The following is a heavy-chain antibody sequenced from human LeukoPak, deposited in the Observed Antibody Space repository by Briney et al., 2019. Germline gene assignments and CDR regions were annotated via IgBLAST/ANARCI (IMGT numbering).Heavy chain of an antibody. Sequence: GGSLRLSCAASGFTFSSNYMSWVRQAPGKGLEWVSVIYSGGSTYYADSVKGRFTISRDNSKNTLYLQMNSLRAEDTAVYYCARDRSSRLVDGMDVWGQGTTVTVSS. D-gene: IGHD2-15*01. CDR2: IYSGGST. V-gene: IGHV3-53*01. CDR3: ARDRSSRLVDGMDV. CDR1: GFTFSSNY. J-gene: IGHJ6*02.